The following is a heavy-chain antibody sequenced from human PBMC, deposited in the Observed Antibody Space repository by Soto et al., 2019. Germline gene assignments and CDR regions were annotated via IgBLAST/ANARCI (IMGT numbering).Heavy chain of an antibody. D-gene: IGHD3-22*01. CDR2: ISSSSRDT. J-gene: IGHJ5*02. Sequence: QRQLVESGGGLVKPGGSLRLSCAASGFNFSANYMSWVRQAPGKGLEWISYISSSSRDTEYADSVKGRFMISRDNAKGSMSLQMNSLRVEDTAIYYFVRWLEVLTTSDTWGQGTPVTVSS. CDR3: VRWLEVLTTSDT. CDR1: GFNFSANY. V-gene: IGHV3-11*06.